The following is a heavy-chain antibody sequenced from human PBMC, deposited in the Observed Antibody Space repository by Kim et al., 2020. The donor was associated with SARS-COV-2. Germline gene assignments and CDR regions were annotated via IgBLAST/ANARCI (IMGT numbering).Heavy chain of an antibody. V-gene: IGHV1-18*04. J-gene: IGHJ4*02. CDR3: ARGAYCSSTSCYEGYFDY. CDR2: ISAYNGNT. CDR1: GYTFTSYG. D-gene: IGHD2-2*01. Sequence: ASVKVSCKASGYTFTSYGISWVRQAPGQGLEWMGWISAYNGNTNYAQKLQGRVTMTTDTSTSTAYMELRSLRSDDTAVYYCARGAYCSSTSCYEGYFDYWGQGTLVTVSS.